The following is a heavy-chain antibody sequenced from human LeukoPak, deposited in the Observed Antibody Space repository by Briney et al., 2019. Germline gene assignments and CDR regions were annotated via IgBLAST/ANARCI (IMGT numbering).Heavy chain of an antibody. CDR2: IYYSGST. D-gene: IGHD1-20*01. CDR1: GGSISSGDYY. V-gene: IGHV4-30-4*01. Sequence: SETLSLTCTVSGGSISSGDYYWRWIRQPPGRGLEWIGYIYYSGSTYYNPSLKSRVTISVDTSKNQFSLKLSSVTAADTAVYYCARDRLSGTTRMDVWGQGTTVTVSS. CDR3: ARDRLSGTTRMDV. J-gene: IGHJ6*02.